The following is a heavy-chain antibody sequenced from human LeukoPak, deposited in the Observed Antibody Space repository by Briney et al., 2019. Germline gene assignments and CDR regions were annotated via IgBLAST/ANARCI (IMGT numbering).Heavy chain of an antibody. Sequence: KSGGSLRLSCAASGFTFSSYSRNRVRQAPGKGLEWASSISSSSSYIYDADSVKGRFTISRDNAKNSLYLQMNSLRAEDTAVYYCARDYSSGWYGLGAFDIWGQGTMVTVSS. D-gene: IGHD6-19*01. J-gene: IGHJ3*02. V-gene: IGHV3-21*01. CDR3: ARDYSSGWYGLGAFDI. CDR1: GFTFSSYS. CDR2: ISSSSSYI.